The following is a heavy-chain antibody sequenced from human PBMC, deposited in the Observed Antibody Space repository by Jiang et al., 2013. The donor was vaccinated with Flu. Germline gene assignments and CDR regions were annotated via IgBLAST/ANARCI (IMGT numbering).Heavy chain of an antibody. Sequence: LLKPSETLSLTCAVYGGSFSGYYWSWIRQPPGKGLEWIGEINHSGSTNYNPSLKSRVTISVDTSKNQFSLKLSSVTAADTAVYYCARNKVATIAYDAFDIWGQGTMVTVSS. D-gene: IGHD5-12*01. J-gene: IGHJ3*02. CDR2: INHSGST. V-gene: IGHV4-34*01. CDR3: ARNKVATIAYDAFDI. CDR1: GGSFSGYY.